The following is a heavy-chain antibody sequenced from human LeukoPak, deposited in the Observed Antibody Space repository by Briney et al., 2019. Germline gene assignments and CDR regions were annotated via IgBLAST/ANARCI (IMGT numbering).Heavy chain of an antibody. Sequence: KPGGSLRLSCAASGFTFSSYSMNWVRQAPGKGLEWVSSISSSSSYIYYADSVKGRFTISRDNAKNSLYLQMNSLRAEDTAVYYCAREGYCSSTSCYWDYWGQGTLVTVSS. V-gene: IGHV3-21*04. D-gene: IGHD2-2*01. CDR1: GFTFSSYS. J-gene: IGHJ4*02. CDR3: AREGYCSSTSCYWDY. CDR2: ISSSSSYI.